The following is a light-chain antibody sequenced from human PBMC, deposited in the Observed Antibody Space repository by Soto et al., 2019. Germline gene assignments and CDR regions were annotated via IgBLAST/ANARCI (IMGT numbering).Light chain of an antibody. CDR3: GTWDSSLSAVV. V-gene: IGLV1-51*01. J-gene: IGLJ2*01. CDR2: DNN. Sequence: QSVLTQPPSVSAAPGQTVTISCSGSSSNIGNNYVSWYQQLPGTAPKLLIYDNNKRPSGIPDRFSGSKSGTSATLGITGLQTGDEAEYYCGTWDSSLSAVVFGGGTQLTVL. CDR1: SSNIGNNY.